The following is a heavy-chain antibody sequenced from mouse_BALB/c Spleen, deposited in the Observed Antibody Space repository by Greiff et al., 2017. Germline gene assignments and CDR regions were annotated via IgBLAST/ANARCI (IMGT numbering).Heavy chain of an antibody. D-gene: IGHD4-1*01. CDR1: GFNIKDYY. CDR2: IDPENGNT. CDR3: ARWTGHY. V-gene: IGHV14-1*02. J-gene: IGHJ2*01. Sequence: DVKLQESGAELVRPGALVKLSCKASGFNIKDYYMHWVKQRPEQGLEWIGWIDPENGNTIYDPKFQGKASITADTSSNTAYLQLSSLTSEDTAVYYCARWTGHYWGQGTTLTVSS.